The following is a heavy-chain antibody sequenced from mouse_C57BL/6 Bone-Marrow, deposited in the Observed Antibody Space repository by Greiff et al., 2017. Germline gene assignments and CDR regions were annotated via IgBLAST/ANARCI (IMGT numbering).Heavy chain of an antibody. Sequence: EVKLVESGPGLAKPSQTLSLTCSVTGYSITSDYWNWIRKFPGNKLEYMGYISYSGSTYYNPSLKSRISITRDTSKNQYYLQLNSVTTEDTATYYCARLYYYGSSFYAMDYWGQGTSVTVSS. CDR2: ISYSGST. V-gene: IGHV3-8*01. D-gene: IGHD1-1*01. CDR1: GYSITSDY. CDR3: ARLYYYGSSFYAMDY. J-gene: IGHJ4*01.